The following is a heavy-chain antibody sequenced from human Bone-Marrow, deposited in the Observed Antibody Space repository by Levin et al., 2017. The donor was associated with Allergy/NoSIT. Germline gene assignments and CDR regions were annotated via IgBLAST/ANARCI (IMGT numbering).Heavy chain of an antibody. Sequence: GESLKISCAASGFNFSIYGMNWVRQAPGKGLEWVSSISSSSSNIYYADSLKGRFTISRDNAKNSLYLQMKSLRAEDTAVYYCARVRTNGILWNYGMDVWGQGTTVTVSS. D-gene: IGHD3-9*01. V-gene: IGHV3-21*04. J-gene: IGHJ6*02. CDR3: ARVRTNGILWNYGMDV. CDR1: GFNFSIYG. CDR2: ISSSSSNI.